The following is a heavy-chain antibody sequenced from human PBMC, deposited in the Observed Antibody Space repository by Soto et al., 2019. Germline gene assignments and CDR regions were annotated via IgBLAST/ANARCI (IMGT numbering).Heavy chain of an antibody. Sequence: ASVKVSCKVSGYTLTELSMHWVRQAPGKGLEWMGGFDPEDGETIYAQKFQGRVTMTEDTSTDTAYMELSSLRSEDTAVYYCTTETPGPTVYYYYGMDVWGQGTTVTVSS. J-gene: IGHJ6*02. D-gene: IGHD4-4*01. CDR2: FDPEDGET. CDR3: TTETPGPTVYYYYGMDV. CDR1: GYTLTELS. V-gene: IGHV1-24*01.